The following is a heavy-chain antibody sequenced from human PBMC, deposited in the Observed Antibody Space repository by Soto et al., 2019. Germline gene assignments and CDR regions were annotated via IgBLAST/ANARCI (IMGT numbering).Heavy chain of an antibody. CDR2: MNPNSGNT. D-gene: IGHD3-22*01. J-gene: IGHJ3*02. CDR1: GYTSTSYD. Sequence: ASVKVSGEASGYTSTSYDINWVRQATGQGLEWMGWMNPNSGNTGYAQKFQGRVTMTRNTSISTAYMELSSLRSEDTAVYYCARGGGPYYYDSSEFNDAFDIWGQGTMVTVSS. V-gene: IGHV1-8*01. CDR3: ARGGGPYYYDSSEFNDAFDI.